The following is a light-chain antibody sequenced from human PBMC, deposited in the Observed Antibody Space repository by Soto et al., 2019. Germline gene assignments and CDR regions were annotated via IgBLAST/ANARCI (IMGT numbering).Light chain of an antibody. V-gene: IGKV3-20*01. CDR1: QSVSSSY. CDR2: GAS. CDR3: QQYGSSPYT. Sequence: EIVLTQSPGTLSLSPGERATLSFRASQSVSSSYLAWYQQKPGQAPRLLIYGASSMATGIPDRFSGSGSGTDFTLTISRLEPEDFAVYYCQQYGSSPYTFCQGTKLEIK. J-gene: IGKJ2*01.